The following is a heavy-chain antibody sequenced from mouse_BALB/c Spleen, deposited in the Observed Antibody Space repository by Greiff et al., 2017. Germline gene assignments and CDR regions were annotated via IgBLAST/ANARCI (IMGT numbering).Heavy chain of an antibody. Sequence: EVQVVESGGGLVKPGGSLKLSCAASGFAFSSYDMSWVRQTPEKRLEWVAYISSGGGSTYYPDTVKGRFTISRDNAKNTLYLQMSSLKSEDTAMYYCARLGLLYYFDYWGQGTTLTVSS. J-gene: IGHJ2*01. CDR1: GFAFSSYD. CDR2: ISSGGGST. D-gene: IGHD2-3*01. V-gene: IGHV5-12-1*01. CDR3: ARLGLLYYFDY.